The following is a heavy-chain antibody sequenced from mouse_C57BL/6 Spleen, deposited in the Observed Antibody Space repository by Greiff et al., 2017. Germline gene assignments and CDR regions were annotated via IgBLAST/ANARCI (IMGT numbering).Heavy chain of an antibody. CDR1: GYTFTTYP. J-gene: IGHJ4*01. CDR3: ARGTRYAMDY. V-gene: IGHV1-47*01. Sequence: QVQLQQSGAELVKPGASVKMSCKASGYTFTTYPLEWMKQNHGKSLEWIGNFHPYNDDTTSNEKFKGKATLTVEKASSTVYLELSRLTSDDTAVYYCARGTRYAMDYWGQGTLVTVSS. CDR2: FHPYNDDT.